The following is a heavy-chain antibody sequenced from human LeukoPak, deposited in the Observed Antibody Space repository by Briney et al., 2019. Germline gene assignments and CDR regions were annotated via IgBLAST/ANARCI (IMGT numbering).Heavy chain of an antibody. CDR2: ISGSGGST. CDR3: AKAQGSGSYFQYYYYYMDV. Sequence: GSLRLSCAASGFTFSSYGMSWVRQAPGKGLEWVSAISGSGGSTYYADSVKGRFTISRDNSKNTLYLQMNSLRAEDTAVYYCAKAQGSGSYFQYYYYYMDVWGKGTTVTISS. CDR1: GFTFSSYG. D-gene: IGHD3-10*01. V-gene: IGHV3-23*01. J-gene: IGHJ6*03.